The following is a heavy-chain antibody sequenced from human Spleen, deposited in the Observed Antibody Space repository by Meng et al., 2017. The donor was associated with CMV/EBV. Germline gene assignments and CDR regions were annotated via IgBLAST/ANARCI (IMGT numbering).Heavy chain of an antibody. CDR3: ARGGSTFHDY. CDR1: GCTFNSSW. Sequence: GESLKISCGASGCTFNSSWMHWVRQAPGKGLVWVSRVNGDGSATSYADSVKGRFTSSRDNAKNTLYLQMNSLRAEDTAVYYCARGGSTFHDYWGQGTLVTVSS. CDR2: VNGDGSAT. V-gene: IGHV3-74*01. J-gene: IGHJ4*02. D-gene: IGHD3-16*01.